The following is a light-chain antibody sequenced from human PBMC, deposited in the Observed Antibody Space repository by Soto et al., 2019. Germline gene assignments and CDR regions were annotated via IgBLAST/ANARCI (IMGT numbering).Light chain of an antibody. CDR2: EVT. CDR1: SSDVGGYNY. J-gene: IGLJ1*01. Sequence: QSVLTQPRSVSGSPGQSVTISCTGTSSDVGGYNYVSWYQQHPGKAPKFMIYEVTDRPSGVSNRFSGSKSGNTASLTISGLQAEDEAEYYCSSYTNINTRACVFGTGTKLTVL. CDR3: SSYTNINTRACV. V-gene: IGLV2-14*01.